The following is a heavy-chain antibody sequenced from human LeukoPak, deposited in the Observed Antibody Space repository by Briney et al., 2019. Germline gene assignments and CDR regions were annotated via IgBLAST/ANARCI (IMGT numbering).Heavy chain of an antibody. V-gene: IGHV4-59*01. Sequence: SETLSLTCTVSDSSISSYYWSWIRQPPGKGLEWSGNIYYSGSTKYNPSLTSRVTISVDTSKNQFSLKLSSVTAADTAVYYCARTGYSSGWSSTYFDYWGQGTLVTVSS. CDR1: DSSISSYY. J-gene: IGHJ4*02. D-gene: IGHD6-19*01. CDR2: IYYSGST. CDR3: ARTGYSSGWSSTYFDY.